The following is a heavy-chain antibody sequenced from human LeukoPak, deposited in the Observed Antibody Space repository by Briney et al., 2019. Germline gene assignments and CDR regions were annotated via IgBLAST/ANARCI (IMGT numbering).Heavy chain of an antibody. J-gene: IGHJ5*02. CDR1: GYTFTCYY. CDR2: INPNSGGT. Sequence: ASVKVSCKASGYTFTCYYMHWVRQAPGQGLEWMGWINPNSGGTNYAQKFQGRVTMTRDTSISTAYMELSRLRSDDTAVYYCARDENSSSWYFSWFDPWGQGTLVTVSS. V-gene: IGHV1-2*02. CDR3: ARDENSSSWYFSWFDP. D-gene: IGHD6-13*01.